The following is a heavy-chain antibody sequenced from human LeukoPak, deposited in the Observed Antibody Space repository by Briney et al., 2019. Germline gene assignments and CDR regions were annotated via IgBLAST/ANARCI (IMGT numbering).Heavy chain of an antibody. CDR3: ARERYFDWLLSGEYAFDI. CDR1: GFTFSSYE. Sequence: GGSLRLSCAASGFTFSSYEMNWVRQAPGKGLEWVSYISSSGSTIYYADSVKGRFTISRDNAKNSLYLQMNSLRAEDTAVYYCARERYFDWLLSGEYAFDIWGQGTMVTVSS. CDR2: ISSSGSTI. J-gene: IGHJ3*02. V-gene: IGHV3-48*03. D-gene: IGHD3-9*01.